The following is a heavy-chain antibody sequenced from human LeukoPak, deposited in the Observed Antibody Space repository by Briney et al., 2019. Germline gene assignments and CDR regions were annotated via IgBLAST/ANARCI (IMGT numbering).Heavy chain of an antibody. V-gene: IGHV3-74*01. J-gene: IGHJ3*02. CDR3: STSSGHAFDI. CDR1: GFTFSSYW. Sequence: GGSLRLSCAASGFTFSSYWMHWVRQVPGKGLVWVSRINSDGSSTSYADSVKGRFTISRDNAKNTLYVQMNSLRAEDTAVYYCSTSSGHAFDIWGRGTMVTVSS. D-gene: IGHD2-2*01. CDR2: INSDGSST.